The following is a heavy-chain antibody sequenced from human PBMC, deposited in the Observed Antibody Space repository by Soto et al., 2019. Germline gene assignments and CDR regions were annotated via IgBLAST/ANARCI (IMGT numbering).Heavy chain of an antibody. J-gene: IGHJ4*02. V-gene: IGHV4-39*01. CDR2: IYYSGST. CDR3: ARLSEYSRSY. Sequence: PSETLSLTCTVSGGSISSSSYYWGWIRQPPGKGLEWIGSIYYSGSTYYNPSLKSRVTISVDTSKNQFSLKLSSVTAADTAVYYCARLSEYSRSYWGQGTLVTVSS. CDR1: GGSISSSSYY. D-gene: IGHD6-6*01.